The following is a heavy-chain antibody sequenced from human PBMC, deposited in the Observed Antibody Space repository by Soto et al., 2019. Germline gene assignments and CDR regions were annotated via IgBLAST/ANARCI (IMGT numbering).Heavy chain of an antibody. J-gene: IGHJ3*02. V-gene: IGHV3-66*01. D-gene: IGHD3-3*01. CDR2: IYSGGST. Sequence: PGGSLRLSCAASGFTVSSNYMSWVRQAPGKGLEWVSVIYSGGSTYYADSVKGRFTISRDNSKNTLYLQMNSLRAEDTAVYYCARDRQDFWSGSIAMDAFDIWGQGTMVTVSS. CDR3: ARDRQDFWSGSIAMDAFDI. CDR1: GFTVSSNY.